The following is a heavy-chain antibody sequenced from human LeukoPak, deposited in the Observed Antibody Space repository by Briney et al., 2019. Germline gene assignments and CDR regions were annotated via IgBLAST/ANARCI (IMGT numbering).Heavy chain of an antibody. Sequence: TSETLSLTCTVSGGSISSSSYYWGWIRQPPGKGLEWIGSIYYSGSTYYNPSLKSRVTISVDTSKNQFSLKLSSVTAADTAVYYCARERATYYYDSSGYPGIAFDIWGQGTMVTVSS. CDR2: IYYSGST. D-gene: IGHD3-22*01. V-gene: IGHV4-39*07. CDR1: GGSISSSSYY. J-gene: IGHJ3*02. CDR3: ARERATYYYDSSGYPGIAFDI.